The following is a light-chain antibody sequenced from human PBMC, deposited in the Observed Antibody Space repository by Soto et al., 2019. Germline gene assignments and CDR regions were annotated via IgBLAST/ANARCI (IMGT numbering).Light chain of an antibody. Sequence: DIVSTWSPLSLPVSPGPEVSMYWPSSDTILHSNGYNYLDWYLQKPGQSPQLLVYLGSNRASGVPDRFSGSGSGTDFTLKISRVEAEDVGVYSCMQALQTSLTFGGGTKVDIK. CDR1: DTILHSNGYNY. CDR2: LGS. CDR3: MQALQTSLT. J-gene: IGKJ4*01. V-gene: IGKV2-28*01.